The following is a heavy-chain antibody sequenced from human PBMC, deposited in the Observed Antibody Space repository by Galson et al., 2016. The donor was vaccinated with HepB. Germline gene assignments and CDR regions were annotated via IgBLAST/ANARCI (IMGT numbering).Heavy chain of an antibody. CDR3: AKMGGSGRSYLRFFDY. CDR2: ITDSGGRT. CDR1: GFTLTNHA. D-gene: IGHD3-10*01. V-gene: IGHV3-23*01. J-gene: IGHJ4*02. Sequence: SLRLSCAASGFTLTNHAMSWVRQAPGKGLEWVSVITDSGGRTDYADSVKGRFTVARDNSKNTLFLQMTSLRADDTAVYYGAKMGGSGRSYLRFFDYWGQGTLVTVSS.